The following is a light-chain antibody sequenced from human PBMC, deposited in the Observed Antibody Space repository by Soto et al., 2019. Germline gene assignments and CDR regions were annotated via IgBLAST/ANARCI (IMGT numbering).Light chain of an antibody. V-gene: IGLV1-44*01. Sequence: QSVLTQPPSASGTPGQRVTISCSGSSSNIGSNIVNWYQQFPGTAPKLLIFSNSQRPSGVPDRFSGSKSGTSASLAIRGLQSEDEADYYCAAWDDSLNGYVFGTGTKLTVL. CDR2: SNS. CDR1: SSNIGSNI. J-gene: IGLJ1*01. CDR3: AAWDDSLNGYV.